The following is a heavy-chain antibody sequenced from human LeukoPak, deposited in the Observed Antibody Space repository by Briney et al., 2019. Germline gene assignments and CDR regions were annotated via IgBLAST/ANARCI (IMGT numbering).Heavy chain of an antibody. CDR2: INPNSGGT. CDR3: ARGGYYDSSGYYRRHWFDP. J-gene: IGHJ5*02. CDR1: GYTFTGYY. V-gene: IGHV1-2*02. Sequence: APVKVSCKASGYTFTGYYMHWVRQAPGQGLEWMGWINPNSGGTNYAQKFQGRVTMTRDTSISTAYMELSRLRSDDTAVYYCARGGYYDSSGYYRRHWFDPWGQGTLVTVSS. D-gene: IGHD3-22*01.